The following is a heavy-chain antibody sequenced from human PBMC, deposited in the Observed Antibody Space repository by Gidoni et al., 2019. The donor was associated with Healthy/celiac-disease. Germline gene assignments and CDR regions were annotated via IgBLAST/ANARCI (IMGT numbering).Heavy chain of an antibody. Sequence: QVQLVQSGAAVKKPGSSVMVSCNASGGTFSSYAISWVRQAPGQGLEWMGGIIPIFGTANYAQKCQGRVTITADKSTSTAYMERSSLRSEDTAVYYCAREGVFGVAIQNALDIWGQGTMVTVSS. D-gene: IGHD3-3*01. CDR1: GGTFSSYA. J-gene: IGHJ3*02. CDR2: IIPIFGTA. V-gene: IGHV1-69*06. CDR3: AREGVFGVAIQNALDI.